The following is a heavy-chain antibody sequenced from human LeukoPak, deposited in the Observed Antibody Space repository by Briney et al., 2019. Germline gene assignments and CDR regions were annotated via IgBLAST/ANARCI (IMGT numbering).Heavy chain of an antibody. CDR3: ARRSGWYGIDY. Sequence: PSETLSLTCAVYGGSFSGYYWSWIRQPPGKGLEWIGYIQDSGSTNYNPSLKNRVTISIDTSKSQFSLKLNSMTAADTAVYYCARRSGWYGIDYWGQGTLVTVSS. V-gene: IGHV4-59*08. CDR2: IQDSGST. J-gene: IGHJ4*02. D-gene: IGHD6-19*01. CDR1: GGSFSGYY.